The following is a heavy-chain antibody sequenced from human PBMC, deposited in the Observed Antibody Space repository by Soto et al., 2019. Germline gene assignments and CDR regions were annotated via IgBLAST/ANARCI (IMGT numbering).Heavy chain of an antibody. CDR3: ARGRATVTSMFYYYYMDV. V-gene: IGHV4-4*02. D-gene: IGHD4-17*01. CDR2: IYHSGST. CDR1: SGSISSSNW. J-gene: IGHJ6*03. Sequence: SETLSLTCAVSSGSISSSNWWSWVRQRPGKGLEWIGEIYHSGSTNYNPSLKSRVTISVDKSKNQFSLKLSSVTAADTAVYYCARGRATVTSMFYYYYMDVWGKGTTVTVSS.